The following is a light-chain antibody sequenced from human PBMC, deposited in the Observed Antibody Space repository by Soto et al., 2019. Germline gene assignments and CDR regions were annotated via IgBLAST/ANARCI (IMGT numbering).Light chain of an antibody. Sequence: QSVLTHPPSASGTPGQRVTISCSGSSSNIGSSTVNWYQQLPGTAPKLLIYTNNQRPSGVPDRFSGSKSDTSASLAISGLQSEDEADYYCAAWDDSLNGYVFGTGTKVTVL. CDR1: SSNIGSST. J-gene: IGLJ1*01. V-gene: IGLV1-44*01. CDR2: TNN. CDR3: AAWDDSLNGYV.